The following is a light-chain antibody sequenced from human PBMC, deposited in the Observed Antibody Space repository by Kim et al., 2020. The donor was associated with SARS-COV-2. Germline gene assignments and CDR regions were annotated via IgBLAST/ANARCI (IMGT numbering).Light chain of an antibody. J-gene: IGKJ2*03. CDR2: SVS. CDR3: QQYGSSPYS. V-gene: IGKV3-20*01. CDR1: QSVSRSS. Sequence: LSPVASSTLSCKPSQSVSRSSLAWYQQKPGQAPRLLIYSVSTRATGIPDRFSGSGSGTDFTLVISRLEPEDFAVYYCQQYGSSPYSFGHGTKLEI.